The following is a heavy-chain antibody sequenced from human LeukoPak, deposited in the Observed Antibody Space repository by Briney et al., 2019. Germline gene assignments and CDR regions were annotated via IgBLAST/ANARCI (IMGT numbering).Heavy chain of an antibody. Sequence: SETLSLTCTVSGGSISSYYWSWIWQPAGKGLEWIGRIYTSGSNNYNPSLKSRVTMSVDTSKNQFSLKLSSVTAADTAMYYCAREVADYGGYYYYHYMDVWGKGTTVTISS. CDR2: IYTSGSN. CDR3: AREVADYGGYYYYHYMDV. CDR1: GGSISSYY. V-gene: IGHV4-4*07. D-gene: IGHD4-23*01. J-gene: IGHJ6*03.